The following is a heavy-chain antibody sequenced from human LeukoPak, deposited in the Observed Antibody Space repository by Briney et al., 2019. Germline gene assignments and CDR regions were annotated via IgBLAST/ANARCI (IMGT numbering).Heavy chain of an antibody. D-gene: IGHD1-26*01. Sequence: ASVKVSCKASGGTFSSYAISWVRQAPGQGLEWMGGIIPIFGTANYAQKFQGRVTITADKSTSTAYMELSSLRAEDTAVYYCARVVGARKGGYYYYMDVWGKGTTVTVSS. J-gene: IGHJ6*03. CDR2: IIPIFGTA. V-gene: IGHV1-69*06. CDR3: ARVVGARKGGYYYYMDV. CDR1: GGTFSSYA.